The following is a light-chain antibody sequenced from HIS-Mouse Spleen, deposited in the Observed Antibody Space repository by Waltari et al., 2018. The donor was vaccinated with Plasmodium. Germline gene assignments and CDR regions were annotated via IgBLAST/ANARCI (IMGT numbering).Light chain of an antibody. CDR1: SSDVGGYNI. V-gene: IGLV2-8*01. Sequence: QSALTQPPSASGSPGQSVTISCTGTSSDVGGYNIVSWYQHHPGKAPKLMIYEVSKRPSGVPDRFSGSKSGNTASLTVSGLQAEDEADYYCSSYAGSNNLVFGGGTKLTVL. CDR2: EVS. J-gene: IGLJ2*01. CDR3: SSYAGSNNLV.